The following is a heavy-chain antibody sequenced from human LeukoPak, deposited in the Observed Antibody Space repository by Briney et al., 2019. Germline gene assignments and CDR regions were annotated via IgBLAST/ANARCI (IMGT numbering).Heavy chain of an antibody. V-gene: IGHV1-18*01. CDR2: ISAYNGNT. CDR3: ARDRVVRGVLDPRFDP. Sequence: GASVKVSCKASGYTFTSYGISWVRQAPGQGLEWMGWISAYNGNTNYAQKLQGRVTMTTDTSTSTAYMELRSLRSDDTAVYYCARDRVVRGVLDPRFDPWGQGTLVTVSS. J-gene: IGHJ5*02. CDR1: GYTFTSYG. D-gene: IGHD3-10*01.